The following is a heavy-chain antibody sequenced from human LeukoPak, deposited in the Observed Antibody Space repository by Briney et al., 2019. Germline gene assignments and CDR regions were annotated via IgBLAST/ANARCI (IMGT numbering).Heavy chain of an antibody. J-gene: IGHJ6*03. V-gene: IGHV1-69*13. D-gene: IGHD2-21*01. Sequence: SVKVSCKASGGTFSSYAISWVRQAPGQGLEWMGGIIPIFGTANYAQKFQGRVTITADESTSTAYMELSSLRSEDTAVYYCATLYDMIATEYYYYYYMDVWGKGTTVTVSS. CDR2: IIPIFGTA. CDR3: ATLYDMIATEYYYYYYMDV. CDR1: GGTFSSYA.